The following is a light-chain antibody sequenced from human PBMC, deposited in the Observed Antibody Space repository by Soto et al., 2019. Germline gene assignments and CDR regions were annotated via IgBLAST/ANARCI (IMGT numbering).Light chain of an antibody. CDR1: SSDVGGYNY. V-gene: IGLV2-11*01. J-gene: IGLJ1*01. Sequence: QSALTQPRSVSGFPGQSVTISCTGTSSDVGGYNYVSWYQQHPGKSPKVMIYDVSERPSGVPDRFSGSKSGNTASLNISGLQAEDEADYYCCSYAGSPRYVLGTGTKLTVL. CDR2: DVS. CDR3: CSYAGSPRYV.